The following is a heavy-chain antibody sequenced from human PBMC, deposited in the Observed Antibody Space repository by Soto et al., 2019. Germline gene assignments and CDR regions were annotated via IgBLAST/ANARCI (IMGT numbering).Heavy chain of an antibody. CDR3: ATPPTDYYDSSGHLDYSK. CDR2: ITSSSSTI. Sequence: GGSLRLSCAASGFTFRSYSMNWVRQAPGKGLEWISYITSSSSTIYYAGSVKGRFTISRDNARNSLYLQMNSLRDEDTAVYYCATPPTDYYDSSGHLDYSKWGQGTLVTVSS. D-gene: IGHD3-22*01. CDR1: GFTFRSYS. J-gene: IGHJ4*02. V-gene: IGHV3-48*02.